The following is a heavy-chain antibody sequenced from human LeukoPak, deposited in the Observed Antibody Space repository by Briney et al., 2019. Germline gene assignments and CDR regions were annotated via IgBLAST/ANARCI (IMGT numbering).Heavy chain of an antibody. D-gene: IGHD3-10*01. J-gene: IGHJ4*02. CDR2: IYYSGST. Sequence: PSQTLSLTCTVSGGPISSGDYYWSWIRQPPGKGLEWIGYIYYSGSTYSNPSLKSRITISVDTSKNQLSLKLSSVTAADTAVYYCARDRNYYGSGNYYRYFDFWAREPWSPSPQ. V-gene: IGHV4-30-4*01. CDR3: ARDRNYYGSGNYYRYFDF. CDR1: GGPISSGDYY.